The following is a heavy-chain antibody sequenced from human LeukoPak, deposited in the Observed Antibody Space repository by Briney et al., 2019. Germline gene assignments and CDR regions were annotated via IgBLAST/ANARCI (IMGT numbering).Heavy chain of an antibody. CDR2: ISYDGSNK. D-gene: IGHD5-12*01. V-gene: IGHV3-30*18. CDR3: AKDVSDIVATTSYGMDV. CDR1: GLTVSSYG. Sequence: GESLRLSCGASGLTVSSYGMSWGRQAPGKGLEWVAVISYDGSNKYYADSVKGRFTISRDNSKNTLYLQMNSLRAEDTAVYYCAKDVSDIVATTSYGMDVWGQGTTVTVSS. J-gene: IGHJ6*02.